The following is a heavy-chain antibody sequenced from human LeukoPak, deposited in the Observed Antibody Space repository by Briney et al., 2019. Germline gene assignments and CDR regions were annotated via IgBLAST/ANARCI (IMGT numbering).Heavy chain of an antibody. V-gene: IGHV3-30*02. CDR2: IRYDASNK. D-gene: IGHD3-22*01. CDR1: GFTFSTYA. Sequence: GGSLRLSCAASGFTFSTYAMSWVRQAPGKGLEWVAFIRYDASNKYYADSVKGRFTISRDNSKNTLYLQMNSLRTEDTAVYYCAKDYYDGLDYWGQGTLVTVSS. J-gene: IGHJ4*02. CDR3: AKDYYDGLDY.